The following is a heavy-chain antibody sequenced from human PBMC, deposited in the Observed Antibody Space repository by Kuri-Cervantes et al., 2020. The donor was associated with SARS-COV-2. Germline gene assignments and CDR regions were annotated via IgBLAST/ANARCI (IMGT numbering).Heavy chain of an antibody. Sequence: GGSLRLSCAASGFTFDDYAMHWVRQAPGKGLEWVSLISWDGGSTYYADSVKGRFTISRDNSKNSLYLQMNSLRAEDTAVYYCARGSTYYCSGGSCYLDYWGQGTLVTVSS. CDR3: ARGSTYYCSGGSCYLDY. V-gene: IGHV3-43D*04. J-gene: IGHJ4*02. D-gene: IGHD2-15*01. CDR1: GFTFDDYA. CDR2: ISWDGGST.